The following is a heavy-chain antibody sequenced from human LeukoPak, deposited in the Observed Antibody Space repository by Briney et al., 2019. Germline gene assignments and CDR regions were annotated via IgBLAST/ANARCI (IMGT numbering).Heavy chain of an antibody. J-gene: IGHJ4*02. D-gene: IGHD1-26*01. Sequence: SGTLCLTCTVSGGSISSYCWSWIRQPPGKGLEYIGYFSYSGSTNYNPSLESRVTMSLDTTKNQFSLKMTSVTDADTAVYYCARTPSIVGASGFDYWGQGTVVTVSS. CDR2: FSYSGST. V-gene: IGHV4-59*01. CDR3: ARTPSIVGASGFDY. CDR1: GGSISSYC.